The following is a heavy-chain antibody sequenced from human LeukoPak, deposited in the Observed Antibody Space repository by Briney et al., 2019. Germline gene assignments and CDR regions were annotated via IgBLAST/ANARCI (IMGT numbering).Heavy chain of an antibody. V-gene: IGHV3-7*01. CDR3: ARDSDSSGWGIDY. D-gene: IGHD6-19*01. CDR2: IKQDGSEK. J-gene: IGHJ4*02. Sequence: GKSLRLSCVASGFTFSSSWMSWVRQAPGKGLEWVANIKQDGSEKYYVDSVKGRFTISRDNAKNSLYLQMNSLRAEDTAVYYCARDSDSSGWGIDYWGQGTLVTVSS. CDR1: GFTFSSSW.